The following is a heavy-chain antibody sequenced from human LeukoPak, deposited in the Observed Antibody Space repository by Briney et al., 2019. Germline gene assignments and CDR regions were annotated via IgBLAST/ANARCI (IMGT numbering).Heavy chain of an antibody. J-gene: IGHJ6*03. Sequence: PSETLSLTCTVSGDSCSSGGNYWSWVRQPRGRGLEWIGYIYDSGRTYYSPSLESRVTISLDRSKTQFSLEVTSVTAADSAVYFCASGPADFGDYVEYYYMDVWGKGTTVTVSS. CDR3: ASGPADFGDYVEYYYMDV. CDR1: GDSCSSGGNY. D-gene: IGHD4-17*01. CDR2: IYDSGRT. V-gene: IGHV4-30-2*01.